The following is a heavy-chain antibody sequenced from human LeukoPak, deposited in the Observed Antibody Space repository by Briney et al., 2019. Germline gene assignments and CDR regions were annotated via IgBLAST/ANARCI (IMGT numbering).Heavy chain of an antibody. CDR2: ISSSGSTI. J-gene: IGHJ4*02. CDR1: GFIFSNYW. CDR3: AREPGDPSNFDY. D-gene: IGHD2-21*01. Sequence: GGSLRLSCAASGFIFSNYWMTWVRQAPGKGLEWVSYISSSGSTIYYADSVKGRFTISRDNAKNSLYLQMNSLRAEDTAVYYCAREPGDPSNFDYWGQGTLVTVSS. V-gene: IGHV3-48*04.